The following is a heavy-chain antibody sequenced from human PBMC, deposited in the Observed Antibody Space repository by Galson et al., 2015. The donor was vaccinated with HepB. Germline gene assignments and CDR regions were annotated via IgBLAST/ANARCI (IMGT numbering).Heavy chain of an antibody. CDR3: ARESYADYFDY. CDR1: GFRFSSYW. V-gene: IGHV3-7*05. J-gene: IGHJ4*02. Sequence: SLRLSCAASGFRFSSYWMSWVRQAPGKGLEWVASIKQDGSEKYYMHSVKGRFTISRDNAKNSLYLQMSSLRAEDTAVYYCARESYADYFDYWGQGTLVTVSS. D-gene: IGHD4-17*01. CDR2: IKQDGSEK.